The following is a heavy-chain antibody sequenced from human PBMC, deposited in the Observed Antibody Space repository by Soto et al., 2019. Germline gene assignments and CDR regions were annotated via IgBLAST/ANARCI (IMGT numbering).Heavy chain of an antibody. D-gene: IGHD5-12*01. J-gene: IGHJ6*02. V-gene: IGHV4-61*01. CDR3: AASAPPATNYYYAMDV. Sequence: SETLSLTCTVSGGSVSSGSFYWSWIRRPPGKGREWIGYFYDSGSTNYNPSLRSRVTMSVDTSKNQFSLKLSSVTAADTAVYYCAASAPPATNYYYAMDVWGQGTTVTVSS. CDR1: GGSVSSGSFY. CDR2: FYDSGST.